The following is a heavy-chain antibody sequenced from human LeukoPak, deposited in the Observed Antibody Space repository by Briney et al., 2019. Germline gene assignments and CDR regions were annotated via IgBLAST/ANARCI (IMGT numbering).Heavy chain of an antibody. V-gene: IGHV3-74*01. D-gene: IGHD2-15*01. J-gene: IGHJ6*02. Sequence: GGSLRLSCAASGFTFSSHRMHWVRQAPGKGLVWVSCINSDGSSTIYADSVKGRFTISRDNAKNTLYLQMNSLTAEDTAVYYCARDSRYCSGGSCYGYYYGMDVWGQGTTVTVSS. CDR3: ARDSRYCSGGSCYGYYYGMDV. CDR2: INSDGSST. CDR1: GFTFSSHR.